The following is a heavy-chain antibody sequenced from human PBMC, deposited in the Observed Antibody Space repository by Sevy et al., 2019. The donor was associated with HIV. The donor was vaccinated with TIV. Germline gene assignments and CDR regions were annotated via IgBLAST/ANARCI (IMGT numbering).Heavy chain of an antibody. Sequence: SETLSLTCTVFGDSISGYYWSWIRQSPGKGLQWIGYIYYNGRNNYDPSLKSRVTISTDTSKNKFSLKMSSVTAADTAIYYCARAAANYYYAMDVWGQGTTVTVSS. J-gene: IGHJ6*02. CDR3: ARAAANYYYAMDV. V-gene: IGHV4-59*01. CDR1: GDSISGYY. CDR2: IYYNGRN.